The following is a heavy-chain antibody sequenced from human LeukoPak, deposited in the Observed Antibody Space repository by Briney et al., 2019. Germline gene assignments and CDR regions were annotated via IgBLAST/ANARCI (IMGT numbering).Heavy chain of an antibody. V-gene: IGHV4-59*01. Sequence: SETLSLTCTVSGGSISSYYWSWIRQPPGRGLESIGYISYSGSTNYNPSLESRVTISIDMSKKQFSLKLSSVTAADTAVYYCARENYYYDAWGQGTLVTVTS. D-gene: IGHD3-22*01. CDR1: GGSISSYY. CDR2: ISYSGST. CDR3: ARENYYYDA. J-gene: IGHJ5*02.